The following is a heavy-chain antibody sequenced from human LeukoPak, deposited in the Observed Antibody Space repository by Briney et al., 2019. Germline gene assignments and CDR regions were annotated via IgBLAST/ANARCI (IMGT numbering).Heavy chain of an antibody. Sequence: SETLSLTCTVSGGSISSYYWSWIRQPAGKGLEWIGRIYTSGSTNYNPSLKSRVTMSVDTSKNQFSLKLSSVTAADTAVYYCERDWPVPAAAYNYYYYMDVWGKGTTVTVSS. CDR1: GGSISSYY. D-gene: IGHD2-2*01. CDR2: IYTSGST. CDR3: ERDWPVPAAAYNYYYYMDV. J-gene: IGHJ6*03. V-gene: IGHV4-4*07.